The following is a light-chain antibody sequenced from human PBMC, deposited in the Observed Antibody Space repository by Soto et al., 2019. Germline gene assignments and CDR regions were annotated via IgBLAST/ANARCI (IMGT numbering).Light chain of an antibody. Sequence: EIVMTQSPATLSVSPGERATLSCRASQSVSTNLAWYQQKLGQAPRLLIYGASTRATGIPARFSGSGSGTEFTLTISSLESEDFAVYYCQQYGSSPPYTFGQGTKLEIK. J-gene: IGKJ2*01. CDR3: QQYGSSPPYT. CDR2: GAS. CDR1: QSVSTN. V-gene: IGKV3-15*01.